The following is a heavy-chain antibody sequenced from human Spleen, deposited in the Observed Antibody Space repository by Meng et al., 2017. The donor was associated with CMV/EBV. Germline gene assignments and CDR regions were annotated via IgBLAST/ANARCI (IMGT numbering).Heavy chain of an antibody. V-gene: IGHV1-46*01. CDR1: GYTFITYY. CDR2: INPDGGST. J-gene: IGHJ4*02. D-gene: IGHD3-22*01. Sequence: ASVKVSCKASGYTFITYYIHWVRQAPGQGLEWMGRINPDGGSTTYSQKFQGGVTLTSDTSTNTVYMELSRLRYEDTAVYYCARVLYDSSGYFLFDYWGQGTLVTVSS. CDR3: ARVLYDSSGYFLFDY.